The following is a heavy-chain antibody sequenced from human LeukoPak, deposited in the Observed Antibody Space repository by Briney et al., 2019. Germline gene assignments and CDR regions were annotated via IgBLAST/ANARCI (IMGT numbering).Heavy chain of an antibody. CDR3: ASFHPRDSSSWPLPFDY. CDR1: GFTFSSYG. CDR2: IRYDGSNK. D-gene: IGHD6-13*01. J-gene: IGHJ4*02. Sequence: GGSLRLSCAASGFTFSSYGMHWVRQAPGKGLEWVAFIRYDGSNKYYADSVKGRFTISRDNSKNTLYLQMNSLRAEDTAVYYCASFHPRDSSSWPLPFDYWGQGTLVTVSS. V-gene: IGHV3-30*02.